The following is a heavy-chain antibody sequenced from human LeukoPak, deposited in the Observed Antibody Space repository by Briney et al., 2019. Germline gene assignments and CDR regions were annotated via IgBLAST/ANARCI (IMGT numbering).Heavy chain of an antibody. D-gene: IGHD3-3*01. CDR3: AIDYDFWTGYYLSRLRHY. Sequence: PGGSLRLSCAASGFTFSSYSMTWVRQAPGRGLEWVSSISGSSGYIDYVGSVTGRFTISRDNAKNSLYLQLNSLRAADTAMYYCAIDYDFWTGYYLSRLRHYWGQRTLVSVSS. V-gene: IGHV3-21*01. J-gene: IGHJ4*02. CDR2: ISGSSGYI. CDR1: GFTFSSYS.